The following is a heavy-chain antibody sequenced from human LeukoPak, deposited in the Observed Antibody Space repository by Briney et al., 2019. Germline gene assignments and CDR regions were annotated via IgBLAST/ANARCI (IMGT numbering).Heavy chain of an antibody. J-gene: IGHJ6*02. V-gene: IGHV3-53*01. Sequence: PAESLTLSCAASGFTVSGNYMSWDRQAPRKGLEWDSVIYTGGSAYYTDSVKGRFTISRDNSKNTMYLQMNSLRAEDTAVYYCARGHIVVVTATHYYYYGMDVWGQGTTVTVSS. D-gene: IGHD2-21*02. CDR3: ARGHIVVVTATHYYYYGMDV. CDR1: GFTVSGNY. CDR2: IYTGGSA.